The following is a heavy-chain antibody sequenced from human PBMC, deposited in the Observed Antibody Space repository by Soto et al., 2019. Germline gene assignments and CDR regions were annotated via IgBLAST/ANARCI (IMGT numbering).Heavy chain of an antibody. D-gene: IGHD2-2*01. Sequence: ESGGGLVQPGGSLRLSCAASGFTFSSYAMSWVRQAPGKGLEWVSAISGSGGSTYYADSVKGRFTISRDNSKNTLYLQMNSLRAEDTAVYYCAKVPAAILVYYYYMDVWGKGTTVTVSS. J-gene: IGHJ6*03. V-gene: IGHV3-23*01. CDR1: GFTFSSYA. CDR3: AKVPAAILVYYYYMDV. CDR2: ISGSGGST.